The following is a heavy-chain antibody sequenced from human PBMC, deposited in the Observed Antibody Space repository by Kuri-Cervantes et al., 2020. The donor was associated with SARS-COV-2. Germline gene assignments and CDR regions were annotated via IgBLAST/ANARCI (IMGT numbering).Heavy chain of an antibody. D-gene: IGHD1-7*01. CDR3: ASLRPNYNWNYEEGPRYYYYMDV. V-gene: IGHV3-48*01. CDR2: ISSSSSTI. CDR1: GFTFSSYS. J-gene: IGHJ6*03. Sequence: GGSLRLSCAASGFTFSSYSMNWVRQAPGKGLGWVSYISSSSSTIYYADSVKGRFTISRDNAKNSLYLQMNSLRAEDTAVYYCASLRPNYNWNYEEGPRYYYYMDVWGKGTTVTVSS.